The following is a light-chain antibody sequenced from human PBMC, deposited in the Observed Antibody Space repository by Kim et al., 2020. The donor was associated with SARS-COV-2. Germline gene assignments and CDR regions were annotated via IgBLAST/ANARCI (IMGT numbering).Light chain of an antibody. V-gene: IGKV4-1*01. CDR3: QQYYSTPQT. CDR2: WAS. J-gene: IGKJ2*01. CDR1: QSVLYSSDNKNY. Sequence: DIVMTHSPDSLAVSLGERATINCKSSQSVLYSSDNKNYLAWYQQKAGQPPKLLISWASIRESGVPDRFTGGGSGTDFTLTISSLQAEDVATYYCQQYYSTPQTFGRGTKLEI.